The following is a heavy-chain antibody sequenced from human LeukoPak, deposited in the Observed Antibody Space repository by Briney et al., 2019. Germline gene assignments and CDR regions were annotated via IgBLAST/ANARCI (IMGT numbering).Heavy chain of an antibody. CDR1: GYTFTSYD. Sequence: GASVKVSCKASGYTFTSYDINWVRQATGQGLEWMGWMNPNSGNTGYAQKFQGRVTITRNTSISTAYMELSSLRSEDTAVYYCARVGYWWYGGNSGLDAFDIWGQGTMVTVSS. CDR3: ARVGYWWYGGNSGLDAFDI. J-gene: IGHJ3*02. D-gene: IGHD4-23*01. CDR2: MNPNSGNT. V-gene: IGHV1-8*03.